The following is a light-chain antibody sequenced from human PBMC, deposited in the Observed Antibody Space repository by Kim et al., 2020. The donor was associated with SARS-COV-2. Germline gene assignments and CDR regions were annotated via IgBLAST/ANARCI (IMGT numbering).Light chain of an antibody. CDR1: SSNIGAEYE. CDR2: DNN. V-gene: IGLV1-40*01. J-gene: IGLJ2*01. Sequence: QSVTIACTGSSSNIGAEYEVHWYQQLPGTAPKLLIYDNNNRPSGVPDRFSGSKSGTSASLAITGLQADNEADYYCQSYDTGLSGVIFGGGTQLTVL. CDR3: QSYDTGLSGVI.